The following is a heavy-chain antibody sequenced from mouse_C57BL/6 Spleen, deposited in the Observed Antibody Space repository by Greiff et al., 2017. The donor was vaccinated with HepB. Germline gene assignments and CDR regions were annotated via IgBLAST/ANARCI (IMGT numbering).Heavy chain of an antibody. CDR3: AGDYDVGFAY. CDR2: IYPRSGNT. CDR1: GYTFTSYG. J-gene: IGHJ3*01. Sequence: QVHVKQSGAELARPGASVKLSCKASGYTFTSYGISWVKQRTGQGLEWIGEIYPRSGNTYYNEKFKGKATLTADKSSSTAYMELRSLTSEDSAVYFCAGDYDVGFAYWGQGTLVTVSA. D-gene: IGHD2-4*01. V-gene: IGHV1-81*01.